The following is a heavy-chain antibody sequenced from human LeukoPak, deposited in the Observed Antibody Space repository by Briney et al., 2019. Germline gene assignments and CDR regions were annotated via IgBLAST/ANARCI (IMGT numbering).Heavy chain of an antibody. Sequence: PGGSLRLSCAASGFTFSSYSMNWVRQAPGKGLEWVSSISSSSSYIYYADSVKGRFTISRDNAKNSLYLQMNSLRAEDTAVYYCASRGDTSGYYYFDYWGQGTLVTVSS. CDR2: ISSSSSYI. D-gene: IGHD3-22*01. V-gene: IGHV3-21*04. CDR3: ASRGDTSGYYYFDY. CDR1: GFTFSSYS. J-gene: IGHJ4*02.